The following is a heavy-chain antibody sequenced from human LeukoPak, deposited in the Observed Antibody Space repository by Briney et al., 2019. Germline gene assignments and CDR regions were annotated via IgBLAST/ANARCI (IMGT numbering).Heavy chain of an antibody. D-gene: IGHD4-17*01. CDR2: ISYDGSNK. CDR3: AKSTTVTQRGYFDY. Sequence: GMSLRLSCAASGFTFSSYGMHWVRQAPAKGLEWVAIISYDGSNKYYADSVKGRFTISRDNSKNTLYLQMNSLRAEDTAVYYCAKSTTVTQRGYFDYWGQGTLVTVSS. V-gene: IGHV3-30*18. CDR1: GFTFSSYG. J-gene: IGHJ4*02.